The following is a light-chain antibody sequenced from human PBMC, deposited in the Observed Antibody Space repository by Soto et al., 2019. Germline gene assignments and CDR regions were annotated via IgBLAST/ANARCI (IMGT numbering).Light chain of an antibody. V-gene: IGKV4-1*01. Sequence: DIVMTRSPDSLAVSLGERATINRKSSQSVLYSSNNKNYLAWYQQKAGQPPKLLIYWASTRESGVPDRFSGSGSGTDFTLTISSLQAEDVAVYYCQQYYSTPLTFGGGTKVDIK. CDR3: QQYYSTPLT. J-gene: IGKJ4*01. CDR2: WAS. CDR1: QSVLYSSNNKNY.